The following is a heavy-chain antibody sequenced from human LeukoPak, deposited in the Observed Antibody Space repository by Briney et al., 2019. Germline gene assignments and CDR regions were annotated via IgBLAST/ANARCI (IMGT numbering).Heavy chain of an antibody. Sequence: ASVKVSCKASGYTFTGYYMHWVRQAPGQGLEWMGWINPNSGGTNYAQKFQGRVTMTTDTSTSTAYMELRSLRSDDTAVYYCARGAAAGYYGWFDPWGQGTLVTVSS. CDR2: INPNSGGT. CDR3: ARGAAAGYYGWFDP. J-gene: IGHJ5*02. CDR1: GYTFTGYY. V-gene: IGHV1-2*02. D-gene: IGHD6-13*01.